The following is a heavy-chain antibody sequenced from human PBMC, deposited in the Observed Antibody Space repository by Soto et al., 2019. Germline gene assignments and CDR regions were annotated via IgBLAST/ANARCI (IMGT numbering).Heavy chain of an antibody. V-gene: IGHV5-10-1*01. Sequence: PWECLRISCTISGYTFTRYWISWVRQMPGKGLEWMGRIDPSDSYTNYSPSFQGHVTISADKSISTAYLPWSRLKASDTAMYYCASRGDTGSWGQGTLVTVSS. CDR2: IDPSDSYT. J-gene: IGHJ4*02. D-gene: IGHD3-10*01. CDR1: GYTFTRYW. CDR3: ASRGDTGS.